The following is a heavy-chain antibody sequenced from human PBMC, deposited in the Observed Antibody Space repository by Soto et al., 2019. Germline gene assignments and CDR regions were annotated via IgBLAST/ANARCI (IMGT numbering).Heavy chain of an antibody. CDR1: GFTFTSSA. D-gene: IGHD2-8*01. CDR3: AAAPLVYADYYYYYGMAV. J-gene: IGHJ6*02. V-gene: IGHV1-58*01. CDR2: IVVGSGNT. Sequence: SVKVSCKASGFTFTSSAVQWVRQARGQRLEWIGWIVVGSGNTNYAQKFQERVTITRDMSTSTAYMELSSLRSEDTAVYYCAAAPLVYADYYYYYGMAVWGQGTTVTVSS.